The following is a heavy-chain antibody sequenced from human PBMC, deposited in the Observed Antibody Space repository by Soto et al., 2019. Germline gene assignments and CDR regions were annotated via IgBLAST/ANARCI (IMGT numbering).Heavy chain of an antibody. CDR1: GFTFSSYS. V-gene: IGHV3-48*01. Sequence: GGSLRLSCAASGFTFSSYSMNWVRQAPGKGLEWVSYISSSSTIYYADSVKGRFTISRDNAKNSLYLQMNSLRAEDTAVYYCARGSTVTTGSFQHWGQGTLVTVSS. CDR3: ARGSTVTTGSFQH. J-gene: IGHJ1*01. D-gene: IGHD4-17*01. CDR2: ISSSSTI.